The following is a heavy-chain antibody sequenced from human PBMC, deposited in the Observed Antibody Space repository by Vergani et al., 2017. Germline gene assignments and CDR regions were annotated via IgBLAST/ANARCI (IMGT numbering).Heavy chain of an antibody. V-gene: IGHV3-9*01. J-gene: IGHJ4*02. Sequence: VQLVESGGGVVQPGGSLRLSCAASGFTFDDYAMHWVRQAPGKGLEWVSGISWNSGSIGYADSVKGRFTISRDNAKNSLYLQMNSLRAEDTALYYCAKDMRSSSWYLGYWGQGTLVTVSS. CDR3: AKDMRSSSWYLGY. CDR1: GFTFDDYA. D-gene: IGHD6-13*01. CDR2: ISWNSGSI.